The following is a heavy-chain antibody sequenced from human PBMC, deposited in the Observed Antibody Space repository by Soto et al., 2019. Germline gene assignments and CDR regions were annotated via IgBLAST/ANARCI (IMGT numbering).Heavy chain of an antibody. CDR3: ARQYYDILTGYYIYWFDP. CDR2: INAGNGNT. J-gene: IGHJ5*02. CDR1: GYTFTSYA. Sequence: ASVKVSCKASGYTFTSYAMHWVRQAPGQSLEWMGWINAGNGNTKYSQKFQGRVTITRDTSASTAYMELSSLRSEDTAVYYCARQYYDILTGYYIYWFDPWGQGTLVTVSS. D-gene: IGHD3-9*01. V-gene: IGHV1-3*01.